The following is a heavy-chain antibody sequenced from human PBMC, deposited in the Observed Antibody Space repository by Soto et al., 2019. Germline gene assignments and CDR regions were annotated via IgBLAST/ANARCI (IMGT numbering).Heavy chain of an antibody. V-gene: IGHV4-31*03. Sequence: SETLSLTCTVSGGSISSGGYYWSWIRQHPGKGLEWIGYIYYSGSTYYNPSLKSRVTISVDTSKNQFSLKLSSVTAADTAVYYCARGAEYSSGSPHWGQGTLVTVSS. CDR1: GGSISSGGYY. J-gene: IGHJ1*01. CDR2: IYYSGST. D-gene: IGHD6-19*01. CDR3: ARGAEYSSGSPH.